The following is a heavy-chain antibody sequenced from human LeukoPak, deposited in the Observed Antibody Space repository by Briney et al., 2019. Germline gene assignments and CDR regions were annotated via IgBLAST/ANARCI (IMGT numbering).Heavy chain of an antibody. J-gene: IGHJ4*02. V-gene: IGHV3-53*01. CDR1: GFTGSNNY. Sequence: GGSLRLSCAASGFTGSNNYMSWVRQAPGKGLEWVSLIYTGGATYYADSVKGRFTFSRDNSKNTLYLQMNSLRAEDTAVYYCARGSEDGYKRYWGQGTLVTVSS. CDR2: IYTGGAT. D-gene: IGHD5-24*01. CDR3: ARGSEDGYKRY.